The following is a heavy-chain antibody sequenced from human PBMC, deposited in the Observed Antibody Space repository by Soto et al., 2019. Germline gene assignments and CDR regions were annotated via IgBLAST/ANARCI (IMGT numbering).Heavy chain of an antibody. CDR1: RVAFSKFI. D-gene: IGHD2-2*01. V-gene: IGHV1-69*01. Sequence: QAQLEQSGGEVKKPGSSVKVSCKASRVAFSKFIVTWVRQAPGVGLEWVGGIIPVSGTANYAQKFQGRVTITADESTSTAYMEVNIQRSEDTAVYYCSKVRYSSPMGYYYGMDVWGHRTTVTVA. CDR3: SKVRYSSPMGYYYGMDV. J-gene: IGHJ6*02. CDR2: IIPVSGTA.